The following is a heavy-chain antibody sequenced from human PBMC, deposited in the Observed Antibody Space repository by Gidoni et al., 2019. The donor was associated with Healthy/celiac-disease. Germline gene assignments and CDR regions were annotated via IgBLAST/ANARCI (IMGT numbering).Heavy chain of an antibody. D-gene: IGHD5-18*01. CDR1: GGSISSYY. J-gene: IGHJ4*02. CDR2: IYYSGST. CDR3: ARDGGRGYSYGMSY. Sequence: QVQLQESGPGLVKPSETLSLTCTVSGGSISSYYWSWIRQPPGKGLEWIGYIYYSGSTNYNPSLKSRVTISVDTSKNQFSLKLSSVTAADTAVYYCARDGGRGYSYGMSYWGQGTLVTVSS. V-gene: IGHV4-59*01.